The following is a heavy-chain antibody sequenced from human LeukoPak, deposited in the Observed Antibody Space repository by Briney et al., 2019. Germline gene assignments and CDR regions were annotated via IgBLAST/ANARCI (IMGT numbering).Heavy chain of an antibody. CDR1: GGSISSYY. CDR2: IYYSGST. D-gene: IGHD3-22*01. J-gene: IGHJ4*02. CDR3: AREDSSHFDY. V-gene: IGHV4-59*01. Sequence: SETLSLTCTVSGGSISSYYWSWIRQPPGKGLEWIGYIYYSGSTNYNPSLKSRVTISVNTSKNQFSLKLSSVTAADTAVYYCAREDSSHFDYWGQGTLVTVSS.